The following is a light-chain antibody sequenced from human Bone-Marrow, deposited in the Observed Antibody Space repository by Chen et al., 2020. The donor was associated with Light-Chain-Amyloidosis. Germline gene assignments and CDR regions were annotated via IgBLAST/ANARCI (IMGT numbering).Light chain of an antibody. CDR3: QVWDRSSDRPV. V-gene: IGLV3-21*02. CDR2: DDS. J-gene: IGLJ3*02. CDR1: TIGSTS. Sequence: SYVLTQPSSVSVALGQTATVACGGNTIGSTSVHWYQQTPGQAPLLVVYDDSDRPSGIPERLSGSNSGNTATLTLSRVEAGDEADYYCQVWDRSSDRPVFGGGTKLPVL.